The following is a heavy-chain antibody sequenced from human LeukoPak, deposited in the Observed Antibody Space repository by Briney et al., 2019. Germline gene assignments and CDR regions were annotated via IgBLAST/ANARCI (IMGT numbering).Heavy chain of an antibody. J-gene: IGHJ4*02. CDR3: ARVGGYSGYGYDY. Sequence: SETLSLTCTVSGGSISSSGYYWGWIRQPPGKGLEWIGSIYYSGSTYYNPSLKSRVTISVDTSKNQFSLKLSSVTAADTAVYYCARVGGYSGYGYDYWGQGTLVTVSS. CDR1: GGSISSSGYY. V-gene: IGHV4-39*07. CDR2: IYYSGST. D-gene: IGHD5-12*01.